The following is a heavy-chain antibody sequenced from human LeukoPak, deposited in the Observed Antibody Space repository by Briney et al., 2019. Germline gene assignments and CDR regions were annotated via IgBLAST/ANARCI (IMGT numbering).Heavy chain of an antibody. Sequence: SETLSLTCTVSGGSISSYYWSWLRQPPGKGLEWIGYIYYSGSTNYNPSLKSRVTISVDTSKNQFSLKLSSVTAADTAVYYCARGAPTVTYPKPYYFDYWGQGTLVTVSS. CDR2: IYYSGST. CDR1: GGSISSYY. J-gene: IGHJ4*02. D-gene: IGHD4-17*01. CDR3: ARGAPTVTYPKPYYFDY. V-gene: IGHV4-59*12.